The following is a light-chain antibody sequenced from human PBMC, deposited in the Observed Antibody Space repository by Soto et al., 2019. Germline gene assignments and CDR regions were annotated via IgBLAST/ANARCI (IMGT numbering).Light chain of an antibody. Sequence: QSVLTQPPSVSGAPGQRVNISCTGSSSNIGAGYDVHWYQQLPGTAPKLLIYGNSNRPSGVPDRFSGSKSGTSASLAITGLQAEDEADYYCQSYDSSLRGVFGGGTKVTVL. CDR1: SSNIGAGYD. V-gene: IGLV1-40*01. CDR2: GNS. J-gene: IGLJ2*01. CDR3: QSYDSSLRGV.